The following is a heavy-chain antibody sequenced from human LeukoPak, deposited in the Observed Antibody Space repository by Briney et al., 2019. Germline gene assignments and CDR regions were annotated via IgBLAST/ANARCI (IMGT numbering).Heavy chain of an antibody. D-gene: IGHD2-2*01. V-gene: IGHV1-2*02. J-gene: IGHJ4*02. CDR1: GYTFTDYY. CDR2: INLNDGDT. Sequence: ASVKVSCKASGYTFTDYYMHWVRQAPGQGFEWMGWINLNDGDTTYAKKFQGRVTMTRETSISTAHMEVSRLRSDDTAVYYCARANFLYCSSSTCLFDYWGQGTLVTVSS. CDR3: ARANFLYCSSSTCLFDY.